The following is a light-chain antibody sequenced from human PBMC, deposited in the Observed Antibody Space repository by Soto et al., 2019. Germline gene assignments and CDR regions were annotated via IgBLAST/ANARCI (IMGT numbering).Light chain of an antibody. CDR3: QQLYSYPLT. V-gene: IGKV1-9*01. CDR2: TAS. CDR1: QGINSY. J-gene: IGKJ4*01. Sequence: DIQFTQSPSFLSASLGDRVTVTCRASQGINSYLAWYQQKPGKAPKLLIYTASTLQSGVPSRFSGSGSGTEFTLTITSLQPEDFAAYYCQQLYSYPLTFGGGTKVDVK.